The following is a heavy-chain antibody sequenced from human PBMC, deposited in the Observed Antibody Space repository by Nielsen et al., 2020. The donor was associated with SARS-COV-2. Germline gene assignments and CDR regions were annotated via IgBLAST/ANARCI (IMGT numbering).Heavy chain of an antibody. V-gene: IGHV4-34*01. CDR3: ARGRDTTTNSYLDV. D-gene: IGHD4-17*01. J-gene: IGHJ6*02. Sequence: SDTLSLTCAISGGSLTEHDWNWIRQPPGRGLEWLGEILHSGFTNNNPYLTTRLIISSDKSKNQFSLRLRSVTAADTAIYYCARGRDTTTNSYLDVWGQGTTVTVSS. CDR1: GGSLTEHD. CDR2: ILHSGFT.